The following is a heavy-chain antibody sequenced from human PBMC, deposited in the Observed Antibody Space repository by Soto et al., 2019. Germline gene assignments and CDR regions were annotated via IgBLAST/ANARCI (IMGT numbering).Heavy chain of an antibody. V-gene: IGHV2-5*02. Sequence: QITLKESGPTLVKPTQTLTLTCSFSGFSLTTSGVGVGWFRQPPGKALEWLALIFWDDDKRYSPSLKSRLTITQDTSKHQVFLTLTIMDPVDTATYYCAIKYFVWSYNSFDPWGQGTLVTVSS. CDR3: AIKYFVWSYNSFDP. CDR1: GFSLTTSGVG. D-gene: IGHD3-9*01. J-gene: IGHJ5*02. CDR2: IFWDDDK.